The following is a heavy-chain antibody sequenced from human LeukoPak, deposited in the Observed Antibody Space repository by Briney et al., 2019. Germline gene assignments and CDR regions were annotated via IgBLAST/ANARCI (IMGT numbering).Heavy chain of an antibody. CDR1: GFTVSSNY. CDR3: ARDLKSGVVVFTTFPYY. D-gene: IGHD3-22*01. Sequence: PGGSLRLSCAASGFTVSSNYMSWVRQAPGKGLEWVSVIYSGGSTYYTPSVKGRFTISRDNSKNTLYLQMNSLRAEDTAVYYCARDLKSGVVVFTTFPYYWGQGTLVTVSS. V-gene: IGHV3-53*05. J-gene: IGHJ4*02. CDR2: IYSGGST.